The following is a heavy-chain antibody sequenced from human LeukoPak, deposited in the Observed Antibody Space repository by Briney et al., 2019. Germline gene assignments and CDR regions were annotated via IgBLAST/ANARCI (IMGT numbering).Heavy chain of an antibody. J-gene: IGHJ3*02. V-gene: IGHV4-34*01. CDR2: INHSGST. Sequence: SETLSLTCAVYGGSFSGYYWSWIRQPPGKGLEWIGEINHSGSTNYNPSLKSRVTISVDTSKNQFSLKLSSVTAADTAVYYCASDRIEVDAFDIWGQGTMVTVSS. D-gene: IGHD2-15*01. CDR3: ASDRIEVDAFDI. CDR1: GGSFSGYY.